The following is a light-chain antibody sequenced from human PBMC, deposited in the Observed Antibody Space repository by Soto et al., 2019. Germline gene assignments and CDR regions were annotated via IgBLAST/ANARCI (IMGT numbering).Light chain of an antibody. CDR3: CSYAGSYSYA. CDR1: SSDVGGFNS. V-gene: IGLV2-11*01. J-gene: IGLJ1*01. Sequence: QSALTQPRSVSGCPGQSVTISCTGTSSDVGGFNSVSWYQQHPGKAPKLMIYDVNKRPSGVPDRFSGSKSGSTASLTISGLQAEDEADYYCCSYAGSYSYAFATGTKVTVL. CDR2: DVN.